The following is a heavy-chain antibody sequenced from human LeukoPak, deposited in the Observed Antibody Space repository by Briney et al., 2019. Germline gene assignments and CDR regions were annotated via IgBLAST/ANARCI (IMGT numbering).Heavy chain of an antibody. D-gene: IGHD5-12*01. V-gene: IGHV1-18*01. CDR2: ISAYNGNT. Sequence: ASVKVSCKASGYTFTSYGISWVRQAPGQGLEWMGWISAYNGNTNYAQKLQGRVTMTTDTSTSTAYMELRSLRSDDTAVYYCARDRSGYDSLDAFDIWGQGTMVTVSS. CDR3: ARDRSGYDSLDAFDI. CDR1: GYTFTSYG. J-gene: IGHJ3*02.